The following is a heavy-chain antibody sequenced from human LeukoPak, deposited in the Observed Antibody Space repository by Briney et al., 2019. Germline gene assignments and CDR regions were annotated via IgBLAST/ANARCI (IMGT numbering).Heavy chain of an antibody. CDR1: GGSISSSSYY. V-gene: IGHV4-39*07. CDR2: IYYSGST. CDR3: ARVLGEVDYVFWGYFDY. J-gene: IGHJ4*02. D-gene: IGHD4-17*01. Sequence: SDTLSLTCTVAGGSISSSSYYWGWIRQPPGKGVEWIGSIYYSGSTYYNPSLKSRVTISVDTSNNQFSLKLSSVTAADTAVYYCARVLGEVDYVFWGYFDYWGQGTLVTVSS.